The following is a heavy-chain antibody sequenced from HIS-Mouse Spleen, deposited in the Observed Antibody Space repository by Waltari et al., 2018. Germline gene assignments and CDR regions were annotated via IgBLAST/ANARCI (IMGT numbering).Heavy chain of an antibody. CDR1: GGSISSSRYY. CDR2: IYYSGST. V-gene: IGHV4-39*07. Sequence: QLQLQESGPGLVKPSETLSLTCTVSGGSISSSRYYWGWIRQPPGKGLAWIGSIYYSGSTYYNPSLKSRVTISVDTSKNQFSLKLSSVTAADTAVYYCARDRMVTATSHYWGQGTLVTVSS. J-gene: IGHJ4*02. CDR3: ARDRMVTATSHY. D-gene: IGHD2-21*02.